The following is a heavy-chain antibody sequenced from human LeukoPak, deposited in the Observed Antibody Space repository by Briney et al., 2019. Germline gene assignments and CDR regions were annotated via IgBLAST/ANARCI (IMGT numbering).Heavy chain of an antibody. CDR2: ISSSGSTI. CDR3: ARDFRFLEWLLGPAFDI. CDR1: GLTFSDYY. J-gene: IGHJ3*02. Sequence: GGSLRLSCAASGLTFSDYYMSWIRQAPGKGLEWVSYISSSGSTIYYADSVKGRFTISRDNAKNSLYLQMNSLRAEDTAVYYCARDFRFLEWLLGPAFDIWGQGTMVTVSS. D-gene: IGHD3-3*01. V-gene: IGHV3-11*04.